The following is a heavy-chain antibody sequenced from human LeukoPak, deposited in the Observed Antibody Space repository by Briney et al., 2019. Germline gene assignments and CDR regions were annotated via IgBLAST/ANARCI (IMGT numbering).Heavy chain of an antibody. J-gene: IGHJ4*02. CDR3: ARRGRCGSSGCPDY. CDR1: GGSISISNW. V-gene: IGHV4-4*02. D-gene: IGHD6-19*01. Sequence: SETLSLTCAVSGGSISISNWWSWVRQPPGKGLEWIGEIYHTGGTNYNPSLKTRVTISLDKSKNQFSLKLSSVTAADTAVYYCARRGRCGSSGCPDYWGQGTLVTVSS. CDR2: IYHTGGT.